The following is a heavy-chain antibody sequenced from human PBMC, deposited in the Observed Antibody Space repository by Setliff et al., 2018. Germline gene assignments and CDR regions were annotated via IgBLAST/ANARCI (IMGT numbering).Heavy chain of an antibody. D-gene: IGHD6-13*01. J-gene: IGHJ4*02. Sequence: PGGSLRLSCVGSGFNFRNYEMNRVRRAPGKGLEWISYTSYGSTTFYADSVKGRFTSSRDDAGNSVFLHMNSLTVEDTGVYYCARGPLAPFEHWGQGSLVTVSS. CDR1: GFNFRNYE. CDR2: TSYGSTT. V-gene: IGHV3-48*03. CDR3: ARGPLAPFEH.